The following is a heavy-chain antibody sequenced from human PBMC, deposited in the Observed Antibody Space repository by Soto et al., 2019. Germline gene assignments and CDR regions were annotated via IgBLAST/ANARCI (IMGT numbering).Heavy chain of an antibody. D-gene: IGHD2-15*01. CDR1: GYTFTGYY. CDR2: INPNSGGT. CDR3: ARVRCSGGSCYSTPDY. V-gene: IGHV1-2*02. J-gene: IGHJ4*02. Sequence: GASVKVSCKASGYTFTGYYMHWVRQAPGQGLEWMGWINPNSGGTNYAQKFQGRVTMTRDTSISTAYMELSRLRSDDTAVYYCARVRCSGGSCYSTPDYWGQGTLVTISS.